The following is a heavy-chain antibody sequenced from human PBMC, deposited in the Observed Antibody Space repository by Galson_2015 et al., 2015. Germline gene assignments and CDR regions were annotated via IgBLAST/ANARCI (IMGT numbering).Heavy chain of an antibody. D-gene: IGHD3-22*01. V-gene: IGHV3-23*01. CDR3: AKDKIGATQDSSGYSGYFDY. Sequence: SLRLSCAASGFTFSSYAMSWVRQAPGKGLEWVSAISGSGGSTHYADSVKGRFTISSDNSKNTLYLQMNSLRAEDTAVYYCAKDKIGATQDSSGYSGYFDYWGQGTLVTVSS. CDR1: GFTFSSYA. J-gene: IGHJ4*02. CDR2: ISGSGGST.